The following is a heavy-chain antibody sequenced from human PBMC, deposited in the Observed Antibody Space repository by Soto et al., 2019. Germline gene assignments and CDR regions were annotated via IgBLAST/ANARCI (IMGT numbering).Heavy chain of an antibody. CDR2: ISTYNGNT. CDR3: ARDEGGYDRYYYYGMDV. J-gene: IGHJ6*02. V-gene: IGHV1-18*03. D-gene: IGHD5-12*01. Sequence: QVQLVQSGAEVKKPGASVKVSCKASGYTFTSYGISWVRQAPGQGLEWVGWISTYNGNTNYVQKLRGRVTMTTDTSSSTAYMELRSLRSDDMAVYYCARDEGGYDRYYYYGMDVWGQGTTVTVSS. CDR1: GYTFTSYG.